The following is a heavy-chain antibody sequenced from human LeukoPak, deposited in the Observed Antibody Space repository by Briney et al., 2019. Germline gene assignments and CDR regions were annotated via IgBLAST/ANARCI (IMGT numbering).Heavy chain of an antibody. CDR1: GGSISSHNHH. J-gene: IGHJ4*02. CDR2: IHHSGVT. Sequence: SETLSLTCSVSGGSISSHNHHWDWIRQPPGNGLEWIGSIHHSGVTYSNPSLRGRLTLSVDMSKNHFSLNLSSVTAANTAVYYCAGRDNSFDSWGPGTLVTVSS. D-gene: IGHD1-26*01. V-gene: IGHV4-39*02. CDR3: AGRDNSFDS.